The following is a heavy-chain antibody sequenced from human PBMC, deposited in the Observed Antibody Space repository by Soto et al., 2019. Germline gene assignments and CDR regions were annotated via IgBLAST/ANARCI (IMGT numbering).Heavy chain of an antibody. V-gene: IGHV4-59*08. J-gene: IGHJ4*02. CDR1: GGSLSNYY. CDR3: ARQRRHLYY. CDR2: IFSSGST. Sequence: PSETLSLTCTVSGGSLSNYYWSWIRQPPGKGLQWIGYIFSSGSTNYNPSLKSRVTISVNTSKNQFSLNLNSVTAADTALYYCARQRRHLYYCGQRSLVTVSS.